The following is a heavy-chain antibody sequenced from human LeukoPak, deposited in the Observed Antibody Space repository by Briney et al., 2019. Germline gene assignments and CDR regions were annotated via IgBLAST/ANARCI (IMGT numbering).Heavy chain of an antibody. Sequence: KPSETLSLTCTVSGGSISSSTYYWGWIRQPPGKGLEWIGSIYHSGSTYYNPSLKSRVTMSVDTSKNQFSLKLSSVTAADTAVYYCARPAFGGVIFFFDYWGQGTLVTVSS. CDR3: ARPAFGGVIFFFDY. CDR1: GGSISSSTYY. V-gene: IGHV4-39*01. J-gene: IGHJ4*02. D-gene: IGHD3-16*01. CDR2: IYHSGST.